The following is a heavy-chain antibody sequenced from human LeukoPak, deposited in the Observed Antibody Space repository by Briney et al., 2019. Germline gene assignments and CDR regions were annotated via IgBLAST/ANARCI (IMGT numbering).Heavy chain of an antibody. D-gene: IGHD2-2*01. J-gene: IGHJ6*03. CDR1: GGSISSGSYY. Sequence: PSETLSLTCTVSGGSISSGSYYWSWIRQPAGKGLEWIGRIYTSGSTNYNPSLKSRVTISVDTSKNQFSLKLSSVTAADTAVYYCARERRDCSSTSCYYYYYMDVWGKGTTVTISS. CDR3: ARERRDCSSTSCYYYYYMDV. CDR2: IYTSGST. V-gene: IGHV4-61*02.